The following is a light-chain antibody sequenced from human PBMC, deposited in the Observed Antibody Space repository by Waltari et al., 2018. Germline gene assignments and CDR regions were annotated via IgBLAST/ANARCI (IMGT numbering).Light chain of an antibody. Sequence: QSALTPPASVSGSPGQSITISCTGTSSDVGTYTYVSWYQQHPGKAPKLMIYDVSKRPSGVSNRFSGSKSGNTASLTISGLQAEDEADYYCCSYAGSSTHAVFGGGTQLTVL. J-gene: IGLJ7*01. V-gene: IGLV2-23*02. CDR3: CSYAGSSTHAV. CDR2: DVS. CDR1: SSDVGTYTY.